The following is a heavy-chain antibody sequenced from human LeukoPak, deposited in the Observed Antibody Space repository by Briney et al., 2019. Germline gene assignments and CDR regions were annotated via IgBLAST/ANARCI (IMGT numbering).Heavy chain of an antibody. Sequence: ASVKDSCKSSGYTFTSYGISWVRQAPGQGLEWMGWISGYNGNTNYAQKLQGRVTMTTDTSTSTAYMELRSLRAEDTAVYYCARSLLVFGYGDYWGQGTLVTVSS. CDR3: ARSLLVFGYGDY. CDR2: ISGYNGNT. J-gene: IGHJ4*02. V-gene: IGHV1-18*01. CDR1: GYTFTSYG. D-gene: IGHD5-12*01.